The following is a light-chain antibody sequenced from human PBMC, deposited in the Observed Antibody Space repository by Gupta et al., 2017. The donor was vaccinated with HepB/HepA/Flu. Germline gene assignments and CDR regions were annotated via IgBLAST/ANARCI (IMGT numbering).Light chain of an antibody. CDR2: KIS. Sequence: DAVMIQRPLSLIVTLGQPASISCRSSQSLVHSNGTTYVNWLQQRPGQPPRLLIYKISNRFSGVPDRSSGRGAGTDFTLEISRVEAEDVGVYYCLQSKHFPRTFGQGTKVEIK. CDR1: QSLVHSNGTTY. V-gene: IGKV2-24*01. J-gene: IGKJ1*01. CDR3: LQSKHFPRT.